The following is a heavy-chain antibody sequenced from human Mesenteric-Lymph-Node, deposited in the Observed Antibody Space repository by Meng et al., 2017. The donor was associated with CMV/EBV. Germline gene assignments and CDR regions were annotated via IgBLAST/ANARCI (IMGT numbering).Heavy chain of an antibody. D-gene: IGHD6-13*01. CDR1: GFSLSSYW. J-gene: IGHJ4*02. CDR2: IKQDGSEK. V-gene: IGHV3-7*03. Sequence: GESLKISCAASGFSLSSYWMNWVRQAPGKGLEWVANIKQDGSEKYYVDSVKGRFTISRDNSKNTLSLQINSPRAEDTAVYYCATFYSSSCFDHWGQGTLVTVSS. CDR3: ATFYSSSCFDH.